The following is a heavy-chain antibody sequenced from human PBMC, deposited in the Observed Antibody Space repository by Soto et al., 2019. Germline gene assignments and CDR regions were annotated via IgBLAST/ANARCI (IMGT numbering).Heavy chain of an antibody. CDR3: AKQLLSLIVVADAFDI. Sequence: EVHLLESGGGLVQPGGSLRLSCAASGFTFAGYSTMSWVRQAPGKGLEWVSSISGSGGSTYYADSVKGRFTISRDNSKNTLYLQMNALSAEDTAFYYCAKQLLSLIVVADAFDIWGQGTMVTVSS. D-gene: IGHD3-22*01. CDR2: ISGSGGST. V-gene: IGHV3-23*01. CDR1: GFTFAGYST. J-gene: IGHJ3*02.